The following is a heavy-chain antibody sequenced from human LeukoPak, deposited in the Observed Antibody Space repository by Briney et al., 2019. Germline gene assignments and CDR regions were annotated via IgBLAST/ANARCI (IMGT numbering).Heavy chain of an antibody. V-gene: IGHV1-8*01. CDR1: GYTFTSYD. D-gene: IGHD2-2*01. Sequence: ASVKVSCKASGYTFTSYDINWVRQATGQGLKWMGWMNPNSGNTGYAQKFQGRVTMTRNTSISTAYMELSSLRSEDTAVYYCARGVFYCSSTSCYVDNFDYWGQGTLVTVSS. J-gene: IGHJ4*02. CDR3: ARGVFYCSSTSCYVDNFDY. CDR2: MNPNSGNT.